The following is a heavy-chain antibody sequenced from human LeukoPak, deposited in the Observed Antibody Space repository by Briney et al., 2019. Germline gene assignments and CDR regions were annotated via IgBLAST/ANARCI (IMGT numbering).Heavy chain of an antibody. V-gene: IGHV4-59*01. CDR1: GGSISSYY. D-gene: IGHD3-9*01. CDR3: ARESGLRYFDWLSADAFDI. Sequence: SETLSLTCTVSGGSISSYYWSWIRQPPGKGLEWIVYIYYSGSTNYNPSLKSRVTISVDTSKNQFSLKLSSVTAADTAVYYCARESGLRYFDWLSADAFDIWGQGTIVTVSS. J-gene: IGHJ3*02. CDR2: IYYSGST.